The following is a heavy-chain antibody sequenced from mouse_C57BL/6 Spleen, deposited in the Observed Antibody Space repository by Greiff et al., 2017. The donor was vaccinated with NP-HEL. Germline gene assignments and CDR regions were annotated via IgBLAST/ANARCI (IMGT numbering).Heavy chain of an antibody. V-gene: IGHV5-6*01. CDR2: ISSGGSYT. CDR3: TRHVADYYFDY. CDR1: GFTFSSYG. Sequence: EVQRVESGGDLVKPGGSLKLSCAASGFTFSSYGMSWVRQTPDKRLEWVATISSGGSYTYYPDSVKGRFTISRDNAKNTLYLQMSSLKSEDTAMYYCTRHVADYYFDYWGQGTTLTVSS. J-gene: IGHJ2*01.